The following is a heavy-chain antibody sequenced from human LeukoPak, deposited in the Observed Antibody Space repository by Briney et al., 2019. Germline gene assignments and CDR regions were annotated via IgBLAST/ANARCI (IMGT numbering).Heavy chain of an antibody. CDR3: AREGRYYGSGSHRDGFDI. D-gene: IGHD3-10*01. V-gene: IGHV3-30*02. CDR2: IRYDGSNK. J-gene: IGHJ3*02. Sequence: PGGSLRLSCAASGFTFSSYGMHWVRQAPGKGLEWVAFIRYDGSNKYYADSVKGRFTISRHNAKNSLYLQMNSLRAEDTAVYYCAREGRYYGSGSHRDGFDIWGQGTMVTVSS. CDR1: GFTFSSYG.